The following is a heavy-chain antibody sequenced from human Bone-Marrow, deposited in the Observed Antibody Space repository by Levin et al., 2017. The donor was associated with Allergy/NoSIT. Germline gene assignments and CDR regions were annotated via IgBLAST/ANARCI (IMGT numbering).Heavy chain of an antibody. CDR1: GFTFSSHA. CDR3: AKDGGIFAVFIGANYYMDG. J-gene: IGHJ6*03. V-gene: IGHV3-23*01. CDR2: ISDSGGST. D-gene: IGHD3-3*01. Sequence: LSLTCAASGFTFSSHAMSWVRQAPGKGLEWVSSISDSGGSTYFADSVNGRFTISRDNSKNTLYLQMNSLRAEDTAVYYCAKDGGIFAVFIGANYYMDGWGKGTMVTVSS.